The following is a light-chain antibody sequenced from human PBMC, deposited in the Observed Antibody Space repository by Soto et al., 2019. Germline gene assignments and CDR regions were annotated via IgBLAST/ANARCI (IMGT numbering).Light chain of an antibody. Sequence: IQMTQSPSSLSASVGDRVTITCRASQSVSTYLNWYQQMPGKAPKLLIYAASTLQSGVPPRFSGSGSGTDFTLTISSLQPEDCATYYCQQSYSSTITFGGGAKVEIK. J-gene: IGKJ4*01. CDR2: AAS. V-gene: IGKV1-39*01. CDR3: QQSYSSTIT. CDR1: QSVSTY.